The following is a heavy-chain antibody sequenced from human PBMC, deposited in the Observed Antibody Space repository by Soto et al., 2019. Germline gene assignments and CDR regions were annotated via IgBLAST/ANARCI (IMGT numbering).Heavy chain of an antibody. V-gene: IGHV3-23*01. Sequence: GGSLRLSCAASGFTFSSYAMSWVRQAPGKGLEWVSAISGSGGSTYYADSVKSRFTISRDNSKNTLYLQMNSLRAEDTAVYYCAKTGGDYYGSGSYYYYYMDVWGKGTTVTVSS. CDR3: AKTGGDYYGSGSYYYYYMDV. CDR2: ISGSGGST. J-gene: IGHJ6*03. D-gene: IGHD3-10*01. CDR1: GFTFSSYA.